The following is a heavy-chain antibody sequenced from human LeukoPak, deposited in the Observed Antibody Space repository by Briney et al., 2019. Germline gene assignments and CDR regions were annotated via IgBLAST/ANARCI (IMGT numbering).Heavy chain of an antibody. D-gene: IGHD3-16*01. CDR3: AKSERGDYHDAFDI. CDR1: GFTVSSNY. CDR2: IYSGGST. J-gene: IGHJ3*02. Sequence: GGSLRLSCAASGFTVSSNYMSWVRQAPGKGLEWVSVIYSGGSTYYADSVKGRFTISRDNSKNTLYLQMNSLRAEDTAVYYRAKSERGDYHDAFDIWGRGTMVTVSS. V-gene: IGHV3-53*01.